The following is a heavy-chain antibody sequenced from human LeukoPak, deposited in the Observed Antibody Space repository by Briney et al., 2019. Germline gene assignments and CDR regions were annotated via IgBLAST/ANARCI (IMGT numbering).Heavy chain of an antibody. D-gene: IGHD6-13*01. Sequence: SVKVSCKASGYTFTSYGISWVRQAPGQGLEWMGRIIPILGIANYAQKFQGRVTITADKSTSTAYMELSSLRSEDTAVYYCARDEQTAAGTLFDYWGQGTLVTVSS. CDR3: ARDEQTAAGTLFDY. CDR2: IIPILGIA. J-gene: IGHJ4*02. CDR1: GYTFTSYG. V-gene: IGHV1-69*04.